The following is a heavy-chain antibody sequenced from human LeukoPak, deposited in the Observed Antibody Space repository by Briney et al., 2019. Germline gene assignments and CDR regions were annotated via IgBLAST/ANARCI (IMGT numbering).Heavy chain of an antibody. J-gene: IGHJ6*03. CDR2: INWNGGST. D-gene: IGHD6-13*01. Sequence: GWSLRLSCAASGFTFDDYGMSWVRQAPGKGLEWVSGINWNGGSTGYADSVKGRFTISRDNAKNSLYLQMNSLRAEDTALYYCARFQQLVPGSYYYYYMDVWGKGTTVTVSS. V-gene: IGHV3-20*04. CDR3: ARFQQLVPGSYYYYYMDV. CDR1: GFTFDDYG.